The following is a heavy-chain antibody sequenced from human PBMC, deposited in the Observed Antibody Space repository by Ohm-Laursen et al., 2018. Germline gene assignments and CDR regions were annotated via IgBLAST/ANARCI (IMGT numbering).Heavy chain of an antibody. CDR1: GFSVSSNY. V-gene: IGHV3-66*01. Sequence: SLRLSCAASGFSVSSNYLSWVRQAPGKGLEWVSILHSGGGTFYADSVKGRFTVSRDISKNMVYLQMNSLRAEDTAVYYCARESADYFDAFDIWGQGTMVTVSS. CDR3: ARESADYFDAFDI. D-gene: IGHD2/OR15-2a*01. CDR2: LHSGGGT. J-gene: IGHJ3*02.